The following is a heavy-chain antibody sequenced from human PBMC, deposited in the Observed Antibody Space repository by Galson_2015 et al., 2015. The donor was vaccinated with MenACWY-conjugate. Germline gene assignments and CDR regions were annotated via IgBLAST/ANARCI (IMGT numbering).Heavy chain of an antibody. CDR1: GFTFNNYA. J-gene: IGHJ3*01. CDR2: IGTGGSST. Sequence: SLRLSCAASGFTFNNYAMSWVRQAPGKGLEWVAAIGTGGSSTYYADSVRGRFTISRDNSKNTLSLQMNSLRVEDTAMYYCVKGRSPSGHSGSWFSGADAFDSWGQGTTVTVSS. CDR3: VKGRSPSGHSGSWFSGADAFDS. V-gene: IGHV3-23*01. D-gene: IGHD6-13*01.